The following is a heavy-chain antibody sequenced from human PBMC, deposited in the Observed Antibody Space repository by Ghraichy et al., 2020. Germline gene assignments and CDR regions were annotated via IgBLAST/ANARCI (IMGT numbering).Heavy chain of an antibody. CDR1: EFAASSNY. Sequence: LSLTCAASEFAASSNYLSWVRQAPGKGLEWVSVLYDDGTTYYADSVRGRFTISRDNSKNTLYLQMNSLRGEDTAVYYCARSGPYSITDYWGQGTLVTVSS. J-gene: IGHJ4*02. D-gene: IGHD1-26*01. CDR2: LYDDGTT. V-gene: IGHV3-66*01. CDR3: ARSGPYSITDY.